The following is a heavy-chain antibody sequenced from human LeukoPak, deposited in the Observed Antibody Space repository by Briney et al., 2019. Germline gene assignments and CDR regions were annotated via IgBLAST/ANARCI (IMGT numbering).Heavy chain of an antibody. CDR1: GFSLNTSAVG. D-gene: IGHD3-10*01. CDR3: AHDSPGNYGFDY. CDR2: IYGNDHK. J-gene: IGHJ4*02. V-gene: IGHV2-5*01. Sequence: SGPTLVKPTQTLTLTCTFSGFSLNTSAVGVAWIRQPPGKALEWLALIYGNDHKRYSPSLRSRLTITKGTSKDQVVLTMTSMDPVDTATYYCAHDSPGNYGFDYWGQGTLVTVSS.